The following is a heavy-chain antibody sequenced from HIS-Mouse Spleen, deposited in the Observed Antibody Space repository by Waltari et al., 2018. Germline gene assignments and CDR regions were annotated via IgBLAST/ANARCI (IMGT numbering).Heavy chain of an antibody. J-gene: IGHJ6*02. CDR2: INPNSGGT. D-gene: IGHD2-15*01. V-gene: IGHV1-2*02. Sequence: QVQLVQSGAEVKKPGASVKVSCKASGYTFTGYYMHWVRQAPGQGLEWMGWINPNSGGTNYAQKFQGRVTMTRDTSISTAYMELSRLRSDDTAVYYCATCSGGSCYLGSYYYYGMDVWGQGTTVTVSS. CDR1: GYTFTGYY. CDR3: ATCSGGSCYLGSYYYYGMDV.